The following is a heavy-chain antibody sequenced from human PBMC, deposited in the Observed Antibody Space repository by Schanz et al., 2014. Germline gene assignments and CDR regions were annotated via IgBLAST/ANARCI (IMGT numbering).Heavy chain of an antibody. CDR2: IWYDGNKK. CDR3: AKGKYERLKNVRDVRDWDA. Sequence: QVYLVQSGGGVVQPGRSLRLSCAASGFIFSTFGMQWVRQAPGKGLEWVAVIWYDGNKKYYADSVKGRFIISRDNSNNTLFLQINSLRTDDTALYYCAKGKYERLKNVRDVRDWDAWGQGTLVTVSS. D-gene: IGHD3-10*02. V-gene: IGHV3-33*06. J-gene: IGHJ5*02. CDR1: GFIFSTFG.